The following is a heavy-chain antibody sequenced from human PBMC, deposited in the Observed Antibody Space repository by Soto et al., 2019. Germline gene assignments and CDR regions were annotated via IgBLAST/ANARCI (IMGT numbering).Heavy chain of an antibody. Sequence: ASVKVSCKASGGTFSSYAISWVRQAPGQGLEWMGGIIPIFGTANYAQKFQGRVTITADESTSTAYMELSSLRSEDTAVYYCAASAGGQLLSPYYYYYGMDVWGQGTTVTVSS. V-gene: IGHV1-69*13. CDR2: IIPIFGTA. J-gene: IGHJ6*02. CDR3: AASAGGQLLSPYYYYYGMDV. D-gene: IGHD2-2*01. CDR1: GGTFSSYA.